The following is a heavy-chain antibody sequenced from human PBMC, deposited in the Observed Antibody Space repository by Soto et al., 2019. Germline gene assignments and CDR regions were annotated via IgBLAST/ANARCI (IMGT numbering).Heavy chain of an antibody. Sequence: GRASETLSLTCAVSGGSISSSNWWSWVRQPPGKGLEWIGEIYHTGSTNYNSSLKSRVTISLDKSKNQFSLMLNPVTAADTAVYFCADAPSDFWGQGILVTVSS. J-gene: IGHJ4*02. CDR3: ADAPSDF. CDR1: GGSISSSNW. D-gene: IGHD2-21*01. V-gene: IGHV4-4*02. CDR2: IYHTGST.